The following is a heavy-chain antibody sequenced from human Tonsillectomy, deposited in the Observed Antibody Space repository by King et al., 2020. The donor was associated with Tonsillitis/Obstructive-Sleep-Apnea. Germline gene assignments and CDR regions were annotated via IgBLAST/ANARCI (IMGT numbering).Heavy chain of an antibody. V-gene: IGHV3-30*18. CDR3: AKGGEAFDY. CDR1: GFTFSSYG. J-gene: IGHJ4*02. CDR2: ISYDGSNK. D-gene: IGHD3-16*01. Sequence: VQLVESGGGEVQPGMSLRLSCAVSGFTFSSYGMHWVRQAPGKGLEWVAVISYDGSNKYYADSVKGRFTISRDNSKNTLYLQMNSLRAEDTAVYYCAKGGEAFDYWGQGTLVTVSS.